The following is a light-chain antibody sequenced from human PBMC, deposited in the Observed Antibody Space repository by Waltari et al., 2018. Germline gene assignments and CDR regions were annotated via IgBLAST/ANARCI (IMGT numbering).Light chain of an antibody. V-gene: IGLV2-14*03. Sequence: QSALAQPASVSGSPGQSITISCTGTSSDVGAWQSVSWYQQHPGKAPKLLIYAVNKRPSGVSTRFSGSKSGNTASLTISGLQGEDEADYYCGSHTSGSTWVFGGGTKVTVL. CDR2: AVN. CDR1: SSDVGAWQS. CDR3: GSHTSGSTWV. J-gene: IGLJ3*02.